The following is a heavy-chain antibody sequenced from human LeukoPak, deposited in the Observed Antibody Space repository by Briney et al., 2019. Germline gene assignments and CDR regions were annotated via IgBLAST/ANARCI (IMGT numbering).Heavy chain of an antibody. J-gene: IGHJ4*02. Sequence: SETLSLTCAVYGGSFSGYYWSWIRQPPGKGLEWIGELNHSGSTNYNPSLKSRVTISVDTSKNQFSLKLSSVTAADTAVYYCARSKRYYYGSGSYCYWGQGTLVTVSS. V-gene: IGHV4-34*01. D-gene: IGHD3-10*01. CDR3: ARSKRYYYGSGSYCY. CDR2: LNHSGST. CDR1: GGSFSGYY.